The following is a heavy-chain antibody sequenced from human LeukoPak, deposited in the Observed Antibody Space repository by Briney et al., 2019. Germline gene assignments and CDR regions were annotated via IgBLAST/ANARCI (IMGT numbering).Heavy chain of an antibody. CDR2: INPNSGGT. Sequence: ASVKVSCKASGYTFTGYYMHWVRQAPGQGLEWMGWINPNSGGTNYAQKFQGRVTMTRDTSISTAYMELSRLRSDDTAVYYCARDEEKAHYYYGSGSYDYWGQGTLVTVSS. V-gene: IGHV1-2*02. D-gene: IGHD3-10*01. J-gene: IGHJ4*02. CDR3: ARDEEKAHYYYGSGSYDY. CDR1: GYTFTGYY.